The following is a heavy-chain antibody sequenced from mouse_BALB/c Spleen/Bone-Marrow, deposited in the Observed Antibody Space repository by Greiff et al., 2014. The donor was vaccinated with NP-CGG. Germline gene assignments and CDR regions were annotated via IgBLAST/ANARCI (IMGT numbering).Heavy chain of an antibody. CDR3: AREDIATVVEMDY. J-gene: IGHJ4*01. Sequence: VQLQQSGAELMKPGASVKISCKASGYTFSSYWIQWVKQRPGHGLEWIGEILPGSGSTNYNEKFKGKATFTADTPSNTAYMQLSSLTSEDSAVYYCAREDIATVVEMDYWGQGTSVTVSS. D-gene: IGHD1-1*01. CDR2: ILPGSGST. CDR1: GYTFSSYW. V-gene: IGHV1-9*01.